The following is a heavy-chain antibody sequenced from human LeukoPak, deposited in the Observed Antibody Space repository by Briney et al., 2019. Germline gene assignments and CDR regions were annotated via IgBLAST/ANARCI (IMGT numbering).Heavy chain of an antibody. CDR3: ARHNGDYAAFDI. CDR1: GGSISSYY. D-gene: IGHD4-17*01. Sequence: SETLSLTCSVSGGSISSYYWSWIRQPPGKGLEWLGYIYYTGSTYYNPSLKSRVTVSKDASKTQFSLKLSSVTAADTAVYYCARHNGDYAAFDIWGQGTMVIVSS. CDR2: IYYTGST. V-gene: IGHV4-59*08. J-gene: IGHJ3*02.